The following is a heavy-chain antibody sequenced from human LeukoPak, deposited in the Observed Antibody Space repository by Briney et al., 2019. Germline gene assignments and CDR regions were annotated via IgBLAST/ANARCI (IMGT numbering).Heavy chain of an antibody. J-gene: IGHJ3*02. Sequence: GGSLRLSWAASGFTFSSYTMNWVRQAQGKGLEWVSSISSGSSYIYYGDSMKGRFTIYRDNANTSLYLQMNSLRAEDTAVYYCARVLYQPYELHAFDIWGQGTMVTVSS. V-gene: IGHV3-21*01. CDR3: ARVLYQPYELHAFDI. CDR1: GFTFSSYT. D-gene: IGHD2-2*01. CDR2: ISSGSSYI.